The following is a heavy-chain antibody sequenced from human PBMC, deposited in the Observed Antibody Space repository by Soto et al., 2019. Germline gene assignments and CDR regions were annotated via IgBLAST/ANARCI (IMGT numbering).Heavy chain of an antibody. CDR1: GYTLTELS. V-gene: IGHV1-24*01. J-gene: IGHJ4*02. CDR3: ETGLFYGSGVDY. CDR2: FDPEDGET. D-gene: IGHD3-10*01. Sequence: ASVKVSCKVSGYTLTELSMHWVRQAPGKGLEWMGGFDPEDGETIYAQKFQGRVTMTEDTSTDTAYMELSSLRSEDTAVYYCETGLFYGSGVDYWGQGTLVTVSS.